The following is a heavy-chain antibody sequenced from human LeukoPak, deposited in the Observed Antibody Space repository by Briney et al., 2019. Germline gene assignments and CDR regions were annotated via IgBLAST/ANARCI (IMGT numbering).Heavy chain of an antibody. CDR3: ASEEAFDI. V-gene: IGHV3-74*01. CDR2: INSDGSST. CDR1: GFTLNTYW. J-gene: IGHJ3*02. Sequence: SGGSLRLSCAGSGFTLNTYWMHWVRQAPGKGLVWVSRINSDGSSTSYADSVKGRFTISRDNAKNTLYLQMNSLRAEDTAVYYCASEEAFDIWGQGTMVTVSS.